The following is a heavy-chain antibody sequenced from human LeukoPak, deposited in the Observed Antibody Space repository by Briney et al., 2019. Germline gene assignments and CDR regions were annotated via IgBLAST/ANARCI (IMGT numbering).Heavy chain of an antibody. J-gene: IGHJ4*02. V-gene: IGHV1-18*01. Sequence: ASVKVSCKASGYTFTSYGISWVRQAPRQGLEWMGWISAYNGNTNYAQKLQGRVTMTTDTSTSTAYMELRSLRSDDTAVYYCARGPFVGGSGSYQFDYWGQGTLVTVSS. CDR3: ARGPFVGGSGSYQFDY. D-gene: IGHD3-10*01. CDR2: ISAYNGNT. CDR1: GYTFTSYG.